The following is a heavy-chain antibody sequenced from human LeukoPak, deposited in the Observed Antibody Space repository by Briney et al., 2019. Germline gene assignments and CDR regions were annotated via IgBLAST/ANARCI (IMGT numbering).Heavy chain of an antibody. Sequence: GGSLRLSCAASGFTFSSYGMHWVRQAPGKGLEWVGVISYDGSNKYYAVSVKGRFTISRYNSKNTLYLQMNSLRAEDTAVYYCAKGDDYGVPHVHYYHYGMDVWGQGTTVTVSS. J-gene: IGHJ6*02. D-gene: IGHD4-17*01. CDR2: ISYDGSNK. V-gene: IGHV3-30*18. CDR1: GFTFSSYG. CDR3: AKGDDYGVPHVHYYHYGMDV.